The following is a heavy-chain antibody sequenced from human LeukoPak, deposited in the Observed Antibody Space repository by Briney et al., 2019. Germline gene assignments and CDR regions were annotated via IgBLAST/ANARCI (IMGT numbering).Heavy chain of an antibody. V-gene: IGHV3-23*01. Sequence: QPGGSLRLSCAASGFTFSSYAMSWVRQAPGKGLEWVSGISGSGGSTYYADSVKGRFTISRGNSKNTLYLQMNSLRAEDTAVYYCARGAAAAGIGFDPWGQGTLVTVSS. CDR2: ISGSGGST. J-gene: IGHJ5*02. CDR3: ARGAAAAGIGFDP. CDR1: GFTFSSYA. D-gene: IGHD6-13*01.